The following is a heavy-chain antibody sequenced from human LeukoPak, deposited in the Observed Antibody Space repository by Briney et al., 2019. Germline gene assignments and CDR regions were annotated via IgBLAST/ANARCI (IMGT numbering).Heavy chain of an antibody. CDR3: ARHPDCTRTSCYVDYYGIDV. CDR1: GYKFTTYW. Sequence: GESLKISCKGSGYKFTTYWIGWVRQMPGKGLEWMGIINPGDSDTRYNPSFQGQVTISADNSISTAYLRWSSLKASDTAMYYCARHPDCTRTSCYVDYYGIDVWGQGTTVTVSS. CDR2: INPGDSDT. D-gene: IGHD2-2*01. V-gene: IGHV5-51*01. J-gene: IGHJ6*02.